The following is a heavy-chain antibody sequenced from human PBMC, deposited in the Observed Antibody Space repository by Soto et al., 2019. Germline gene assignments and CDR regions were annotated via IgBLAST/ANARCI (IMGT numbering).Heavy chain of an antibody. J-gene: IGHJ4*02. V-gene: IGHV3-30-3*01. CDR3: ASAPASSWHTFDS. CDR1: GFTFSSYT. D-gene: IGHD6-13*01. Sequence: QVQLVESGGGVVQPGRSLRLSCAASGFTFSSYTMHWVRQAPGKGLEWVALISSDGSNKYYVDAVKGRFTISRDNSINTLYLQMNSLRTDDTAVYYCASAPASSWHTFDSWSQGTLVTVSS. CDR2: ISSDGSNK.